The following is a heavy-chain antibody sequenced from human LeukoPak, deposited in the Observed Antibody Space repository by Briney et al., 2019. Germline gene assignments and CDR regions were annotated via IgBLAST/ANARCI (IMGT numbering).Heavy chain of an antibody. CDR1: GFTFSNYR. J-gene: IGHJ4*02. D-gene: IGHD1/OR15-1a*01. Sequence: PGGSLRLSCEASGFTFSNYRMHWVRQAPGKGLEWISYINLDPNTIYYADSVKGRFTISRDNAKQSLYLQMNSLRVEDTAIYYCARDVSVNKVTTPLDHWGQGTLVTVAA. V-gene: IGHV3-48*04. CDR2: INLDPNTI. CDR3: ARDVSVNKVTTPLDH.